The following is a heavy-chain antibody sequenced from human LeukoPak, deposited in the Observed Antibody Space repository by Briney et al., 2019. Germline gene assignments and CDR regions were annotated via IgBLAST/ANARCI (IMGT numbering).Heavy chain of an antibody. CDR3: ARRLDSSRQGNWFDP. D-gene: IGHD6-13*01. J-gene: IGHJ5*02. Sequence: PSETLSLTCTVSGGSISSSSYYWGWIRQPPGKGLEWIGSIYYSGSTYYNPSLKSRVTISVDTSKNQFSLKLSSVTAADTAVYYCARRLDSSRQGNWFDPWGQGTLVTVSS. CDR2: IYYSGST. V-gene: IGHV4-39*07. CDR1: GGSISSSSYY.